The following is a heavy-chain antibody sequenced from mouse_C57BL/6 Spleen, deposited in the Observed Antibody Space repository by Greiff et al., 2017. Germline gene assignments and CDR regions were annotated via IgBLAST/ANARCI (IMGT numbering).Heavy chain of an antibody. CDR1: GFTFSDYG. D-gene: IGHD2-1*01. CDR3: ARDLVYYGNFYAMDY. CDR2: ISSGSSTI. J-gene: IGHJ4*01. Sequence: EVQGVESGGGLVKPGGSLKLSCAASGFTFSDYGMHWVRQAPEKGLEWVAYISSGSSTIYSADTVKGRFTISRDNAKNTLFLQMTSLRSEDTAMYYGARDLVYYGNFYAMDYWGQGTSVTVSS. V-gene: IGHV5-17*01.